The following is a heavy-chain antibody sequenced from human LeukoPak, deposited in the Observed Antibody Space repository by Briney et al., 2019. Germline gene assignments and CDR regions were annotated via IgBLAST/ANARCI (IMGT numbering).Heavy chain of an antibody. D-gene: IGHD3-9*01. Sequence: AXVXVSCXXXXXTFTSYYMHWVRQAPGQGLEWMGIINPSGGSTSYAQKFQGRVTMTRDTSTSTVYMELSSLRSEDTAVYYCARDLGDILTGPIGARYYFDYWGQGTLVTVSS. J-gene: IGHJ4*02. CDR2: INPSGGST. CDR1: XXTFTSYY. CDR3: ARDLGDILTGPIGARYYFDY. V-gene: IGHV1-46*01.